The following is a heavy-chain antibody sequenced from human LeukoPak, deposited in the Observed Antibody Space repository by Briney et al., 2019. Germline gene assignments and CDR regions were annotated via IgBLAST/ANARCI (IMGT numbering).Heavy chain of an antibody. Sequence: SETLSLTCTVSGGSISSSSYYWGWIRQPPGKGLEWIGSIYYSGSTYYNPSLKSRVTISVDTSKNQFSLKLSSVTAADTAVYYCARDSSWGLFDYWGQGTLVTVSS. J-gene: IGHJ4*02. CDR2: IYYSGST. D-gene: IGHD6-13*01. CDR3: ARDSSWGLFDY. CDR1: GGSISSSSYY. V-gene: IGHV4-39*07.